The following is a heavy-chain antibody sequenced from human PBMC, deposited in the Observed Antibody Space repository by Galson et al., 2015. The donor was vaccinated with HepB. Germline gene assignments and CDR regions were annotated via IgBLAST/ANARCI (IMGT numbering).Heavy chain of an antibody. CDR2: ISATGTTI. J-gene: IGHJ5*02. Sequence: LRLSCAASGFTFSRYNMNWVRQAPGKGLEWISFISATGTTIYYADSVKDRFTISSDNAKTSLYLQMDSLGAEDTALYYCVREAVAIFGVGNRFDPWGQGTLVTVSS. CDR1: GFTFSRYN. CDR3: VREAVAIFGVGNRFDP. D-gene: IGHD3-3*01. V-gene: IGHV3-48*01.